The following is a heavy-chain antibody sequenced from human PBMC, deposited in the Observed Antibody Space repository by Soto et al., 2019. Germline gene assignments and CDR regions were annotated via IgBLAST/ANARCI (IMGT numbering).Heavy chain of an antibody. CDR3: ARSGGDHSSTWYLNWFDP. V-gene: IGHV4-61*01. J-gene: IGHJ5*02. CDR1: GASVTSGRYY. D-gene: IGHD6-13*01. CDR2: ISYSGST. Sequence: NPSETLSLTCTVSGASVTSGRYYWSWIRQPPGKGLEWIGYISYSGSTNYNPSLKSRVTISGYTSKNQFSLRLTSVTAADTAMYYCARSGGDHSSTWYLNWFDPWGQGALVTVSS.